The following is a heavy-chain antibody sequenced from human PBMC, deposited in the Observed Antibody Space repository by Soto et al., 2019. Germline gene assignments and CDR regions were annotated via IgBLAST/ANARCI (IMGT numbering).Heavy chain of an antibody. Sequence: QVQLVQSGAEVKKPGASVKVSCTASGYTFTHYAIHWVRHAPGQRLEWMGFINAGSGNTKYSQTFQVRLTFTKDTSASTAYMDLSSLRSEDTAIYDCARGLAADGAWGQGTLVTVSS. CDR1: GYTFTHYA. CDR2: INAGSGNT. J-gene: IGHJ5*02. CDR3: ARGLAADGA. V-gene: IGHV1-3*01. D-gene: IGHD6-13*01.